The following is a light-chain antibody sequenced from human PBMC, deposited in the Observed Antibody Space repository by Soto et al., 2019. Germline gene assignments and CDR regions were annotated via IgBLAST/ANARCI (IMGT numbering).Light chain of an antibody. CDR3: QQYNNWPIT. V-gene: IGKV3-15*01. Sequence: VMTQSPATLSVSPGERATLSCRASQSVSRNLAWYQQKPGQAPRLLIYGASTRATGIPARFSGSGSGTEFTLTISSLQSEDFAVYYCQQYNNWPITFGQGTRLEIK. J-gene: IGKJ5*01. CDR1: QSVSRN. CDR2: GAS.